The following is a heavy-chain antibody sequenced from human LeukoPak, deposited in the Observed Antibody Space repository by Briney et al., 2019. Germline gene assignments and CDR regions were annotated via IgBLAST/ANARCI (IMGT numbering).Heavy chain of an antibody. CDR3: AKDFLSRWFGEFPGFDP. Sequence: GASVKVSCKASGGTFSSYAISWVRQAPGQGLEWMGGIIPIFGTANYAQKFQGRVTITADKSTSTAYMELSSLRSEDTALYYCAKDFLSRWFGEFPGFDPWGQGTLVTVSS. CDR1: GGTFSSYA. D-gene: IGHD3-10*01. CDR2: IIPIFGTA. J-gene: IGHJ5*02. V-gene: IGHV1-69*06.